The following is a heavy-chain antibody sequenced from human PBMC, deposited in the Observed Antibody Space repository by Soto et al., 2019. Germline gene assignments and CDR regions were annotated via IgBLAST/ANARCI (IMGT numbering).Heavy chain of an antibody. Sequence: ASETLSLTCAVSGGSIFSTSWWSWVRQPPGKGLEWIGEIHHDGSTNYNPSLKSRVIISVDKSKNQFSLKVNSVTAADTAVYYGANKWFGEPYKFDYWGQGALVTVSS. V-gene: IGHV4-4*02. J-gene: IGHJ4*02. CDR3: ANKWFGEPYKFDY. D-gene: IGHD3-10*01. CDR2: IHHDGST. CDR1: GGSIFSTSW.